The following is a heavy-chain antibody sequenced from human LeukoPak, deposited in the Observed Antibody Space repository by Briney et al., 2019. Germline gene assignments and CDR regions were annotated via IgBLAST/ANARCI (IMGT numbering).Heavy chain of an antibody. D-gene: IGHD3-3*01. CDR2: INTDGSST. J-gene: IGHJ4*02. Sequence: GRSLRLSCAASGFTFSSYWMHWVRQAPGKGLVWVSRINTDGSSTSYADSVKGRFTISRDNAKNTLYLQMNSLRAEDTAVYYCARDIGEAPHYDFWSGSSDYFDYWGQGTLVTVSS. V-gene: IGHV3-74*01. CDR3: ARDIGEAPHYDFWSGSSDYFDY. CDR1: GFTFSSYW.